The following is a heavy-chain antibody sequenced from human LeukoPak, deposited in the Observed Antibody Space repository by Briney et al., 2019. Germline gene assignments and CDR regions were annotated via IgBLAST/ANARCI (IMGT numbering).Heavy chain of an antibody. CDR3: AKDQGTNVLRFLEWLSSIDY. J-gene: IGHJ4*02. CDR1: GFTFSSYA. Sequence: GGSLRLSCAASGFTFSSYAMSWVRQAPGKGLEWVSAISGSGGSTYYADSVKGRFTISRDNSKNTLYLQMNSLRAEDTAVYYCAKDQGTNVLRFLEWLSSIDYWGQGTLVTVSS. D-gene: IGHD3-3*01. V-gene: IGHV3-23*01. CDR2: ISGSGGST.